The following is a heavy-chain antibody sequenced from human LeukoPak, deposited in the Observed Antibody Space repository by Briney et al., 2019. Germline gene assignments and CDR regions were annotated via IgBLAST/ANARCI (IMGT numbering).Heavy chain of an antibody. CDR3: AREYNRTPFDY. CDR1: GFTFSNDG. J-gene: IGHJ4*02. V-gene: IGHV3-30*03. Sequence: EGSLRLSCAASGFTFSNDGMHWVRQAPGKGLEWVAVISYDGGNKYYADSVKGRFTISRDNSKNMVYLQMNSLRAEDTSVYYCAREYNRTPFDYWGQGILVTVSS. D-gene: IGHD1-14*01. CDR2: ISYDGGNK.